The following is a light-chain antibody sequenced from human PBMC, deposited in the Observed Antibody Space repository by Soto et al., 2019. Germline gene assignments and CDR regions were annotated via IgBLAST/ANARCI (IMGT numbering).Light chain of an antibody. Sequence: EIVLTQSPGTLSLSPGERATLSCRASQSVSSSYLAWYQQKPGQAPRLLIYGASSRDTGIPDRFSGSGSGTDFTLTISRLEPEDFAAYYCQQYDRSLGLTFGGGTKVEIK. V-gene: IGKV3-20*01. CDR3: QQYDRSLGLT. J-gene: IGKJ4*01. CDR1: QSVSSSY. CDR2: GAS.